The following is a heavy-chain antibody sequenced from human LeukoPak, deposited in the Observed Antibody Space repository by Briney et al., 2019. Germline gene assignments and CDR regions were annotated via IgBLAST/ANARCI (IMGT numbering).Heavy chain of an antibody. D-gene: IGHD3-3*01. Sequence: PSETLSLTRTVSGGSISSGGYYWSWIRQPPGKGLEWIGEINHSGSTNYNPSLKSRVSISVDTAKNQFSLKLSSVTAADTAVYYCARAKYYDFWSGYTGGYDAFDIWGQGTMVTVSS. V-gene: IGHV4-39*07. J-gene: IGHJ3*02. CDR2: INHSGST. CDR3: ARAKYYDFWSGYTGGYDAFDI. CDR1: GGSISSGGYY.